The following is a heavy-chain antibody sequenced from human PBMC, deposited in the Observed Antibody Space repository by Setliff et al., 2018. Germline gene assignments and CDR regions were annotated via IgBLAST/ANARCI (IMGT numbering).Heavy chain of an antibody. CDR3: ARAWYYNFWSGSQIEY. J-gene: IGHJ4*02. CDR1: GYTFTRYA. CDR2: INPSTGNP. Sequence: ASVKVSCKASGYTFTRYAMNWVRQAPGQGLEWMGWINPSTGNPTYAQGFTGRFVFSLDTSVSTAYLQISSLKAEDTAVYYCARAWYYNFWSGSQIEYWGQGTLVTVSS. D-gene: IGHD3-3*01. V-gene: IGHV7-4-1*02.